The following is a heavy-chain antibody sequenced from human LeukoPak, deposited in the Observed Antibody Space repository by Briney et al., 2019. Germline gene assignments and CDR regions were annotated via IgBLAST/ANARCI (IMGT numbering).Heavy chain of an antibody. Sequence: PGGSLRLSCAGSGFTFSSYAMSWVRQAPGKGLEWVSAISGSGGGTYYADSVKGRFTISRDNSKNTLYLQMNSLRAEDTAVYYCAKGFQGTYYDFWSGSYNFDYWGQGTLVTVSS. CDR1: GFTFSSYA. CDR3: AKGFQGTYYDFWSGSYNFDY. CDR2: ISGSGGGT. V-gene: IGHV3-23*01. J-gene: IGHJ4*02. D-gene: IGHD3-3*01.